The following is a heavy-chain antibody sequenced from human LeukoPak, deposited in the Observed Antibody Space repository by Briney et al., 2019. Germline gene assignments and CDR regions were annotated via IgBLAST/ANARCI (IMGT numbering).Heavy chain of an antibody. V-gene: IGHV3-74*01. D-gene: IGHD3-3*01. J-gene: IGHJ5*02. Sequence: PGGSLRLSCAASGFTFSSYWMHWVRQAPGKGLVWVSRINTDGSSTSYPDSVKGRFTISRDNAKNTLYLQMNSLRAEDTAVYYCARGRPYYDFWSGYYSPKGNWFDPWGQGTLVTVSS. CDR2: INTDGSST. CDR1: GFTFSSYW. CDR3: ARGRPYYDFWSGYYSPKGNWFDP.